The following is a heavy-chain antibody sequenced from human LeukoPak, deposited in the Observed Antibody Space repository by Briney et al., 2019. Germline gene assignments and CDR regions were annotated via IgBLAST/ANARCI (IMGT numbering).Heavy chain of an antibody. D-gene: IGHD3-3*01. CDR3: ARDRFVDYDFWSGYYPPAEIDY. Sequence: ASVKVSCKASGYTFTSYGISWVRQAPGQGLEWMGWISAYNGNTNYAQKLQGRVTMTTDKSTSTAYMEQRSLRSDDTAVYYCARDRFVDYDFWSGYYPPAEIDYWGQGTLVTVSS. V-gene: IGHV1-18*01. CDR1: GYTFTSYG. CDR2: ISAYNGNT. J-gene: IGHJ4*02.